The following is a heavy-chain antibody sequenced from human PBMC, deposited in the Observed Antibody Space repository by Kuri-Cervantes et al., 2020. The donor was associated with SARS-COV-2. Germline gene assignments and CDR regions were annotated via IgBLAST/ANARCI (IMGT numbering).Heavy chain of an antibody. CDR3: ARHPYYDFWSGYTEYNWFDP. CDR2: ISSSSSYT. J-gene: IGHJ5*02. D-gene: IGHD3-3*01. V-gene: IGHV3-11*03. CDR1: GFTFSVYY. Sequence: GGSLRLSCAASGFTFSVYYMSWIRQAPGKGLEWVSYISSSSSYTNYVDSVKGRFTISRDNAKNSLYLQMNSLRAEDTAVYYCARHPYYDFWSGYTEYNWFDPWGQGTLVTVSS.